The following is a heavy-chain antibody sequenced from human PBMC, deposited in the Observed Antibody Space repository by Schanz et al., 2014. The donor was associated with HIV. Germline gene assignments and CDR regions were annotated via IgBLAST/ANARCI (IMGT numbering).Heavy chain of an antibody. CDR3: ARRESDGALDV. CDR2: ISPYNGYT. Sequence: QAQLVQSGDEVKKPGASVKVSCKASGYNFMKYGINWVRRAPGQGLEWMGWISPYNGYTDYAQKLQGRVTLTTDTSTTTAYMDLRSLRSDDTAVYHCARRESDGALDVWGPGTTVIVSS. D-gene: IGHD2-21*02. J-gene: IGHJ6*02. CDR1: GYNFMKYG. V-gene: IGHV1-18*01.